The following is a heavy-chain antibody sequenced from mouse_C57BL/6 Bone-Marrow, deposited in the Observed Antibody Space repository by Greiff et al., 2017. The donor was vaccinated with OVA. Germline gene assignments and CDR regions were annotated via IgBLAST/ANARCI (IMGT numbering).Heavy chain of an antibody. CDR3: ARHEDYSNYGGYYAMDY. J-gene: IGHJ4*01. CDR1: GYTFTEYT. Sequence: QVQLKESGAELVKPGASVKLSCKASGYTFTEYTIHWVKQRSGQGLEWIGWFYPGSGSIKYNEKFKDKATLTADKSSSTVYMELSRLTSEDSAVYFCARHEDYSNYGGYYAMDYWGQGTSVTVSS. D-gene: IGHD2-5*01. CDR2: FYPGSGSI. V-gene: IGHV1-62-2*01.